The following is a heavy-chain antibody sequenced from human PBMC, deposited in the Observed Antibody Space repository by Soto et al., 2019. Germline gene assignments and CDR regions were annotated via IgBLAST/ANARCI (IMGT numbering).Heavy chain of an antibody. CDR1: GFTEFSFSDYW. Sequence: EVQLVESGGGLVQPGGSLRLSCAASGFTEFSFSDYWMYWVRQAPGKGLVWVSHLIGDGSVTTYADSVRGRFTISRDNAKNTLYLQLDSLRPEDTAVYYCARGRGYCSGGGCLPSYFDYWGQGTVVTVSS. J-gene: IGHJ4*02. CDR2: LIGDGSVT. D-gene: IGHD2-15*01. CDR3: ARGRGYCSGGGCLPSYFDY. V-gene: IGHV3-74*03.